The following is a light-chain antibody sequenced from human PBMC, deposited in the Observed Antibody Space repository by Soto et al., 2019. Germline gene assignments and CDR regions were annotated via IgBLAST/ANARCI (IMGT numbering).Light chain of an antibody. J-gene: IGLJ3*02. CDR3: ISYTSSSTWV. CDR1: SSDVGGYNY. CDR2: EVS. V-gene: IGLV2-14*01. Sequence: QSALTQPASVSGSPGQSITISCTGTSSDVGGYNYVSWYQQHPGKAPKLMIYEVSNRPSGVSDRFSGSRSGNTASLTISGLQAEDGSDYYCISYTSSSTWVFGGGTKLTVL.